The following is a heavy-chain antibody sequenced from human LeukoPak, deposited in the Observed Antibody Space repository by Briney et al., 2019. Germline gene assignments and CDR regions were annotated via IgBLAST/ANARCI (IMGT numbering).Heavy chain of an antibody. CDR1: GYTFTSYG. Sequence: ASVKVSCKASGYTFTSYGISWVRQAPGQGLEWMGWISAYNGNTNYAQKLQGRVTMTTDTSTSTAYMELRSLRSEDTAVYYCAPTFWSGYYNWFDPWGQGTLVTVSS. V-gene: IGHV1-18*01. J-gene: IGHJ5*02. D-gene: IGHD3-3*01. CDR2: ISAYNGNT. CDR3: APTFWSGYYNWFDP.